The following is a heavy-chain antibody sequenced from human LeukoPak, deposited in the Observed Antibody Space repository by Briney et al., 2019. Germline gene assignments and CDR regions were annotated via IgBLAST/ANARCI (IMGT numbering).Heavy chain of an antibody. CDR3: AKGQYYDSTGYYYGVHDAFDI. V-gene: IGHV3-23*01. CDR1: GFTFSSYA. Sequence: PGGSLRLSCAASGFTFSSYAMSWVRQAPGKGLEWVSAISGSGGSTYYADSVKGRFTISRDNSKNTLYLQMNSLRAEDTAVYYCAKGQYYDSTGYYYGVHDAFDIWGQGAMVTVSS. J-gene: IGHJ3*02. CDR2: ISGSGGST. D-gene: IGHD3-22*01.